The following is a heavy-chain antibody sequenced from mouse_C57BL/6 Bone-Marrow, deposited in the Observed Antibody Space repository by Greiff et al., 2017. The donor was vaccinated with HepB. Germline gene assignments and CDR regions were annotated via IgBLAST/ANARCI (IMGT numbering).Heavy chain of an antibody. CDR2: IHPNSGST. Sequence: QVQLKQPGAELVKPGASVKLSCKASGYTFTSYWMHWVKQRPGQGLEWIGMIHPNSGSTNYNEKFKSKATLTVDKSSSTAYMQLSSLTSEDSAVYYWARGDRRAWFAYWGQGTLVTVSA. CDR1: GYTFTSYW. CDR3: ARGDRRAWFAY. V-gene: IGHV1-64*01. J-gene: IGHJ3*01.